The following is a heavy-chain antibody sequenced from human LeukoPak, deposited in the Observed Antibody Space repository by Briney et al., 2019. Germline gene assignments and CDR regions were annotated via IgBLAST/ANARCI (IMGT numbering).Heavy chain of an antibody. J-gene: IGHJ4*02. CDR1: GGSISSYY. Sequence: PSETLSLTCTVSGGSISSYYWSWIRQPPGKGLEWIGEINHSGSTNYNPSLKSRVTISVDTSKNQFSLKLSSVTAADTAVYYCARRDSSSWYRVFDYWGQGTLVTVSS. CDR3: ARRDSSSWYRVFDY. CDR2: INHSGST. V-gene: IGHV4-34*01. D-gene: IGHD6-13*01.